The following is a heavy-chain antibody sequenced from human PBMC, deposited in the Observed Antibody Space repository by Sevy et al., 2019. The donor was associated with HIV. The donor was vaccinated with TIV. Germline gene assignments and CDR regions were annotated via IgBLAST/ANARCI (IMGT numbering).Heavy chain of an antibody. D-gene: IGHD3-10*01. V-gene: IGHV3-30*18. CDR2: ISYDGSNK. J-gene: IGHJ4*02. Sequence: GGSLRLSCAASEFTFSSYGMHWVRQAPGKGLEWVAVISYDGSNKYYADSVKGRFTISRDNSKNTLYLQMNSLRAEDTAVYYCAKDRIWFGELLSYYFDYWGQGTLVTVSS. CDR1: EFTFSSYG. CDR3: AKDRIWFGELLSYYFDY.